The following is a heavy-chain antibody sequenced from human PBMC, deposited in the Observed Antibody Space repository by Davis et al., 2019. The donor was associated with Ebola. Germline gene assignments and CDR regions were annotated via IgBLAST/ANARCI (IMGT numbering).Heavy chain of an antibody. CDR3: ARPDGYYYYGMDV. CDR2: IYPGDSDT. D-gene: IGHD5-24*01. CDR1: GYSFTSYW. Sequence: GESLKISRKGSGYSFTSYWIGWVRQMPGNGLEWMGIIYPGDSDTRYSPSFQGQVTISADKSISTAYLQWSSLKASDTAMYYCARPDGYYYYGMDVWGQGTTVTVSS. V-gene: IGHV5-51*01. J-gene: IGHJ6*02.